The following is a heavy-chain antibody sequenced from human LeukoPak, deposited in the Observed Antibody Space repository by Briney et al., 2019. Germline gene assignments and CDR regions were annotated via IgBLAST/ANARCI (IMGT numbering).Heavy chain of an antibody. CDR2: LRDAS. V-gene: IGHV3-23*01. CDR1: GFSFSGNA. Sequence: GGSLRLSCAASGFSFSGNALSWVRLAPGKGLEWVSSLRDASYYADSVRGRFTISGDSSNNTLYLQMDSLTTDDTAMYFCARSRGPGNHWFDPWGQGTLVTVSS. CDR3: ARSRGPGNHWFDP. J-gene: IGHJ5*02. D-gene: IGHD3-10*01.